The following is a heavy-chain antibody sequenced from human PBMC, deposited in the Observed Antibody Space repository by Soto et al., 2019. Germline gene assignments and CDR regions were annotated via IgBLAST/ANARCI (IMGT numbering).Heavy chain of an antibody. Sequence: QVQLQQWGAGLLKPSETLSLTCAVYGGSFSGYYWSWIRQPPGKGLEWIGEINHSGSTNYNPSLRRRVDISVDPSKYHVSLKLSSVTAADTAVYYCARGPIVVVPAAPWGPWGEGTLVTVSS. CDR3: ARGPIVVVPAAPWGP. J-gene: IGHJ5*02. CDR1: GGSFSGYY. D-gene: IGHD2-2*01. V-gene: IGHV4-34*01. CDR2: INHSGST.